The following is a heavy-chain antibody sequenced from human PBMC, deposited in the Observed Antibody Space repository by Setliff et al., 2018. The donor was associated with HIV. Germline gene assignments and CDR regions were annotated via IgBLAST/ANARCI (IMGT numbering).Heavy chain of an antibody. CDR3: ARHFGGDYQLPDLFDY. V-gene: IGHV4-39*01. Sequence: PSETLSLTCTVSNDSISSSTAHYWGWIRQPPGKGLEWIGSIFYTGSTYYSTSLKSRVTISVDTSKNQFSLKLSSVTAADTAVYYCARHFGGDYQLPDLFDYWVQGTLVTVSS. D-gene: IGHD2-2*01. J-gene: IGHJ4*02. CDR1: NDSISSSTAHY. CDR2: IFYTGST.